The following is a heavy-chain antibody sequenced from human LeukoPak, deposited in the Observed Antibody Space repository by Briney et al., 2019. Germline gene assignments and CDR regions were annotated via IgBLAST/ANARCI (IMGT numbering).Heavy chain of an antibody. D-gene: IGHD6-13*01. Sequence: SETLSLTCTVSGGSISSSSYYWGWIRQPPGKGLEWIGSIYYSGSTYYNPSLKSRVTISVDTSKNQFSLKLSSVTAADTAVYYCARERSAAAGIAPDFDPWGQGTLVTVSS. V-gene: IGHV4-39*07. J-gene: IGHJ5*02. CDR3: ARERSAAAGIAPDFDP. CDR2: IYYSGST. CDR1: GGSISSSSYY.